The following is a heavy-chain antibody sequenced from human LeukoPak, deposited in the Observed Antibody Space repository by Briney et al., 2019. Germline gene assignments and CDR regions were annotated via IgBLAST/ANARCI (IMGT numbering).Heavy chain of an antibody. CDR1: GFTFSAYA. D-gene: IGHD6-13*01. Sequence: PGGSLRLSCEASGFTFSAYAMTWVRQAPGKGLEWVSALSGSGSTTYYADSVKGRFTISRDNSKNTLFLEMNSLRVEDTAVYYCAKAGYTSSWPLDYWGQGTQVTVSS. J-gene: IGHJ4*02. V-gene: IGHV3-23*01. CDR3: AKAGYTSSWPLDY. CDR2: LSGSGSTT.